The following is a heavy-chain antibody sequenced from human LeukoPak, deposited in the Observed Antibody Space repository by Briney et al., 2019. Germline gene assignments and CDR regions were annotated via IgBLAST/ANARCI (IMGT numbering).Heavy chain of an antibody. CDR1: GFTFSSYG. CDR2: IWYDGSNK. Sequence: GGSLRLSCAASGFTFSSYGMHWVRQALGKGLEWVAVIWYDGSNKYYADSVKGRFTISRDNSKNTLYLQMNSLRAEDTAVYYCARDRVPYSSGWHEFDYWGQGTLVTVSS. V-gene: IGHV3-33*01. J-gene: IGHJ4*02. CDR3: ARDRVPYSSGWHEFDY. D-gene: IGHD6-19*01.